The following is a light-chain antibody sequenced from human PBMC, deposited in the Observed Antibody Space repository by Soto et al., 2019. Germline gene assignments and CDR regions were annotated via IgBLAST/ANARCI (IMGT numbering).Light chain of an antibody. CDR3: QQYNSWT. J-gene: IGKJ1*01. CDR2: KAS. V-gene: IGKV1-5*03. Sequence: DIQMTQSPSTLSASVGDRVTITCRASQSISSWLAWYQQKPGKAPKLLSYKASSLESGVPSSFSGSGSGTEFTLTSRSLQPDDFAIYYCQQYNSWTFGQGTKGEIK. CDR1: QSISSW.